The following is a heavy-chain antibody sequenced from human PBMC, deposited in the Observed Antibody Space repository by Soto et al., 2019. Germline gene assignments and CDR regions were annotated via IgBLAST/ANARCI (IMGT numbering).Heavy chain of an antibody. CDR3: ARDLGGWPDY. D-gene: IGHD2-15*01. Sequence: APVKVSCKASGYTFTSYSMPWVRQAPGQRLEWMGWINAGNGNTKYSQKFQGRVTITRDTSASTAYMELSSLRSEDTAAYYCARDLGGWPDYWGQGTLVTVSS. CDR1: GYTFTSYS. V-gene: IGHV1-3*01. CDR2: INAGNGNT. J-gene: IGHJ4*02.